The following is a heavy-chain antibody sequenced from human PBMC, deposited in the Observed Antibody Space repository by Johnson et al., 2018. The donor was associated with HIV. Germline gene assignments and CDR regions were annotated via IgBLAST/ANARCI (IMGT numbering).Heavy chain of an antibody. CDR1: GFTFSSYA. V-gene: IGHV3-33*06. J-gene: IGHJ3*02. D-gene: IGHD4-23*01. CDR3: AKARSLLDYGGFDAFDI. CDR2: IYYDGTNK. Sequence: MQLVESGGGVVQHGRSLRLSCAASGFTFSSYAMHWVRQAPGKGLEWVAIIYYDGTNKYYADSVKGRFTISRDNSKNTLSLQMNSLRVEDTAMYYCAKARSLLDYGGFDAFDIWGQGTLVIVSS.